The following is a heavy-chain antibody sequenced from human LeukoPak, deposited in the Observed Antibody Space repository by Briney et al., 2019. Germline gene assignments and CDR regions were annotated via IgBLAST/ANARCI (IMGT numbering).Heavy chain of an antibody. J-gene: IGHJ4*02. CDR2: IYYTGST. CDR3: ARVPTVTFFDY. Sequence: SVTLSLICTVSGGSISTYYWSWIRQPPGKGLEGIGYIYYTGSTNYNPSLKSRGTISVDTSRNQFSLKLSSVTAADTAVYYCARVPTVTFFDYWGQGTLVTVSS. D-gene: IGHD4-17*01. V-gene: IGHV4-59*12. CDR1: GGSISTYY.